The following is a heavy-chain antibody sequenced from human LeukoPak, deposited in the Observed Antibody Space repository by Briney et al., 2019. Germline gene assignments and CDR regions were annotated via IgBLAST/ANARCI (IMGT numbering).Heavy chain of an antibody. V-gene: IGHV4-30-2*01. D-gene: IGHD6-13*01. CDR1: GGSISSGGYS. CDR3: ARAGENSSSWPYYYYYYGMDV. Sequence: SETLSLTCTVSGGSISSGGYSWSWIRQPPGKGLEWIGSIYHSGSTYYNPSLKSRVTISVDRSKNQFSLKLSSVTAADTAVYYCARAGENSSSWPYYYYYYGMDVWGQGTTVTVSS. J-gene: IGHJ6*02. CDR2: IYHSGST.